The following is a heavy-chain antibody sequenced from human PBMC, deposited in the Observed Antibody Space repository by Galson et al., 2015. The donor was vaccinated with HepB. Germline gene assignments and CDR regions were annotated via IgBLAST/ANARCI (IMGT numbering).Heavy chain of an antibody. Sequence: SVKVSCKASGYTFTSYDINWVRQAPGQGLEWLGWPNPNSGNTDSAQMFQGRVTMTRNTSTSTAYMELSSLRSEDTAVYYCAKSYSYYDSGKFFFDDWGQGTLVTVSS. D-gene: IGHD3-10*01. J-gene: IGHJ4*02. CDR1: GYTFTSYD. V-gene: IGHV1-8*01. CDR2: PNPNSGNT. CDR3: AKSYSYYDSGKFFFDD.